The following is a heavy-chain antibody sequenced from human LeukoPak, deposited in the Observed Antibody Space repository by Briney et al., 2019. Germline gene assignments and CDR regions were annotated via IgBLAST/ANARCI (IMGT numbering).Heavy chain of an antibody. D-gene: IGHD6-13*01. Sequence: GGSLRLSCAASGFTVSSNYMSWVRQAPGKGLEWVSAISGSGGSTYYADSVKGRFTISRDNSKNTLYLQMNSLRAEDTAVYYCAKDGGYSSSPHFDYWGQGTLVTVSS. J-gene: IGHJ4*02. CDR1: GFTVSSNY. CDR2: ISGSGGST. V-gene: IGHV3-23*01. CDR3: AKDGGYSSSPHFDY.